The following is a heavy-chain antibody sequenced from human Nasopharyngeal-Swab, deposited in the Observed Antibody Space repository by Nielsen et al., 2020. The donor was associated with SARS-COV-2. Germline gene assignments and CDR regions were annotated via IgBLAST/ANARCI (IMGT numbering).Heavy chain of an antibody. CDR3: ARGLSGIVPAPILGLGPYYYYYYMDV. Sequence: ESLQISCAVYGGSFSASYWGWIRQPPGKGLEWIAEINHSGSANYNPSLKSRVTLSVDTSINQFSLELSSVTAADTAVYYCARGLSGIVPAPILGLGPYYYYYYMDVWGKGTTVTVSS. CDR1: GGSFSASY. V-gene: IGHV4-34*01. J-gene: IGHJ6*03. D-gene: IGHD2-2*01. CDR2: INHSGSA.